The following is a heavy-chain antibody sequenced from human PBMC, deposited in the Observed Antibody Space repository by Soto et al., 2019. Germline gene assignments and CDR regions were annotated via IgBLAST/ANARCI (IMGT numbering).Heavy chain of an antibody. J-gene: IGHJ4*02. D-gene: IGHD2-2*02. CDR3: ARDPHYCSSTSCYRAYYFDN. CDR2: ISGNNGNT. Sequence: QVQLVQSGAEVKKPGASVKVSYKASGYTFTSYGISWVRQAPGQGLEWMGWISGNNGNTNYAQKLQGRVTMTTDTSTSTAYMELRSLRSDDTAVYYCARDPHYCSSTSCYRAYYFDNWGQGTLVTVAS. V-gene: IGHV1-18*01. CDR1: GYTFTSYG.